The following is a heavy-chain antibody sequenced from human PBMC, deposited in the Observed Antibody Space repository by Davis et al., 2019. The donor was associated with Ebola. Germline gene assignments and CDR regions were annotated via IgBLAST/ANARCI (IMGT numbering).Heavy chain of an antibody. V-gene: IGHV4-34*01. Sequence: MPSETLSLTCAVYGGSFSGYYWSWIRQPPGKGLEWIGEINHSGSTNYNPSLKSRVTISVDTSKNQFSLKLSSVTAAETAVYYCSRGSPWWDYYYGMDVWGQGTTVTVSS. CDR1: GGSFSGYY. CDR3: SRGSPWWDYYYGMDV. CDR2: INHSGST. D-gene: IGHD2-15*01. J-gene: IGHJ6*02.